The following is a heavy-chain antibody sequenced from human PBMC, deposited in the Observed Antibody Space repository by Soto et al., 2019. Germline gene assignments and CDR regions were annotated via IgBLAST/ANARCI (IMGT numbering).Heavy chain of an antibody. CDR2: IYYSGST. D-gene: IGHD2-15*01. CDR1: GGSSSSYY. J-gene: IGHJ5*02. V-gene: IGHV4-59*01. Sequence: SETLSLTCTVSGGSSSSYYWTWIRQPPGKGLEWIGYIYYSGSTNYNPSLKSRVTISVDTSKNQFSLKLSSVTAADTAVYYCARVFGDDMVVVAAQKGVCWFDPPGPTLLVSLSS. CDR3: ARVFGDDMVVVAAQKGVCWFDP.